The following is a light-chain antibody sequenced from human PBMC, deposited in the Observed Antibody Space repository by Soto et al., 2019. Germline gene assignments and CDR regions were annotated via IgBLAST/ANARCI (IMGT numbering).Light chain of an antibody. CDR3: CSYAGSSTPYV. Sequence: QSVLTQPASVSGSPGQSIIISCTGTSSDVGSYNLVSWYQQHPGKAPKLMIYEVSKRPSGVSNRFSGSKSGNTASLTISGLQAEDEADYYCCSYAGSSTPYVFGTGTKLTIL. CDR1: SSDVGSYNL. CDR2: EVS. J-gene: IGLJ1*01. V-gene: IGLV2-23*02.